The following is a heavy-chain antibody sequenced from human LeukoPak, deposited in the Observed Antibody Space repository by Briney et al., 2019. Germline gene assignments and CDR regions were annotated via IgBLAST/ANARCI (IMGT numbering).Heavy chain of an antibody. CDR2: INPNSGGT. CDR1: GYTFTGYY. CDR3: ANSPGSSSPFDY. V-gene: IGHV1-2*02. D-gene: IGHD6-13*01. J-gene: IGHJ4*02. Sequence: ASVKVSCKASGYTFTGYYMHWVRQAPGQGLEWMGWINPNSGGTNYAQKFQGRVTMTRDTSISTVYMELSSLRSEDTAVYYCANSPGSSSPFDYWGQGTLVTVSS.